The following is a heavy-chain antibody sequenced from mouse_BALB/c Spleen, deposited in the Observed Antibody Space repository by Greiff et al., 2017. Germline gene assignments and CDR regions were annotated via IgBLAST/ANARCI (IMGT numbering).Heavy chain of an antibody. V-gene: IGHV5-17*02. CDR3: ARWATAGVDY. J-gene: IGHJ2*01. CDR1: GFTFSSFG. CDR2: ISSGSSTI. Sequence: EVQLVESGGGLVQPGGSRKLSCAASGFTFSSFGMHWVRQAPEKGLEWVAYISSGSSTIYYADTVKGRFTISRDNPKNTLFLQMTSLRSEDTAMYYCARWATAGVDYWGQGTTLTVSS. D-gene: IGHD1-2*01.